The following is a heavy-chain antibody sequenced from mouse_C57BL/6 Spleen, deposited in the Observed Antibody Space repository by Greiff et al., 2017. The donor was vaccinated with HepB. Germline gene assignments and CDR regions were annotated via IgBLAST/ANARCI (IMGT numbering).Heavy chain of an antibody. CDR2: IYPGSGNT. J-gene: IGHJ2*01. V-gene: IGHV1-66*01. CDR1: GYSFTSYY. D-gene: IGHD1-1*01. CDR3: ARKERNYGSSYDY. Sequence: QVQLQQSGPELVKPGASVKISCKASGYSFTSYYIHWVKQRPGQGLEWIGWIYPGSGNTKYNEKFKGKATLTADTSSSTAYMQLSSLTSEDSAVYYSARKERNYGSSYDYWGQGTTLAVSS.